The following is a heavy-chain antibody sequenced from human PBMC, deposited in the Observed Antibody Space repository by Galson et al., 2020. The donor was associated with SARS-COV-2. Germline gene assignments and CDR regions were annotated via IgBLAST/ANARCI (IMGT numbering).Heavy chain of an antibody. J-gene: IGHJ4*02. Sequence: SETLSLTCTVSVDSISGYYWSWIRQPPGKGLEWIGYIYYNGSTKYNPSLKSRVTISVDTSKYHFSLKLSSVTAADTAVYYCARGLEGYGSGSYMFDYWGQGNLVTVS. D-gene: IGHD3-10*01. CDR1: VDSISGYY. CDR3: ARGLEGYGSGSYMFDY. CDR2: IYYNGST. V-gene: IGHV4-59*01.